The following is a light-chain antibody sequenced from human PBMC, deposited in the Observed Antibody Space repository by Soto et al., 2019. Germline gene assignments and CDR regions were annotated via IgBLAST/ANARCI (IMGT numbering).Light chain of an antibody. CDR1: SSDVGGYKY. J-gene: IGLJ2*01. CDR3: SSSAGSNKVV. Sequence: QSVPTQPPSASGSPGQSVTISCVGTSSDVGGYKYVSWYQQHPGKAPKLIIYEVNKRPSGVPDRFSGSKSGNTASLTVSGLQAEDEADYYCSSSAGSNKVVFGGGTKLTVL. CDR2: EVN. V-gene: IGLV2-8*01.